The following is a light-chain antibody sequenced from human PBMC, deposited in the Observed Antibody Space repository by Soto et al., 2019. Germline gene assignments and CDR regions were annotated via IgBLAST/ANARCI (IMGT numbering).Light chain of an antibody. Sequence: EIVMTQSPATLSVSPGERATLSCRASESVSSNLAWYKQKPGQAPRLLIYGASTRATGIPARFSGSGSGTEFTLTISSLQSEDFVVYYCQQYNNWPPWTFGQGTKVEIK. J-gene: IGKJ1*01. CDR1: ESVSSN. V-gene: IGKV3-15*01. CDR2: GAS. CDR3: QQYNNWPPWT.